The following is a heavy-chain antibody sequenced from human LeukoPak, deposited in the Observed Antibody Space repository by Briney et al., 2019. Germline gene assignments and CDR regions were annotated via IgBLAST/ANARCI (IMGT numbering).Heavy chain of an antibody. V-gene: IGHV4-30-2*01. J-gene: IGHJ5*02. CDR3: ARAPRGVPNWFDP. D-gene: IGHD2-2*01. CDR2: IYHSGST. CDR1: GGSISSGGYS. Sequence: PSQTLSLTCAVSGGSISSGGYSWIWLRPPPGKGLEWIGYIYHSGSTYYNPSLKSRVTISVDRSKNQFSLKLSSVTAADTAVYYCARAPRGVPNWFDPWGEGTLVTVSS.